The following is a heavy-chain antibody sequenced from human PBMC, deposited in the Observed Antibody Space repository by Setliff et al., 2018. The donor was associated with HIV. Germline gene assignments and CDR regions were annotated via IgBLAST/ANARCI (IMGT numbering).Heavy chain of an antibody. J-gene: IGHJ4*02. CDR3: ARARGGNSELSY. CDR1: GFTFSSYW. Sequence: GGSLRLSCAASGFTFSSYWMHWVRQVPGKGLVWVSRINSDGSSTTYADFVKGRFTISRDNAKNTLYLQMNSLRAEDTAVYSCARARGGNSELSYWGQGTLVTVSS. V-gene: IGHV3-74*03. CDR2: INSDGSST. D-gene: IGHD2-15*01.